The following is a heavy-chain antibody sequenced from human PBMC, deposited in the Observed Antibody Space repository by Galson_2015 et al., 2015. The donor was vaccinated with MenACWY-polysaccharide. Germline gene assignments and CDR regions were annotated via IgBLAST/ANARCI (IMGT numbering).Heavy chain of an antibody. V-gene: IGHV1-18*01. CDR3: ASTPLRYCSSTSCYWDY. CDR2: ISAYNGNT. D-gene: IGHD2-2*01. J-gene: IGHJ4*02. CDR1: GYTFTSYG. Sequence: QSGAEVKKPGASVKVSCKASGYTFTSYGISWVRQAPGQGLEWMGWISAYNGNTNYAQKLQGRVTMTTDTSTSTAYMELRSLRSDDTAVYYCASTPLRYCSSTSCYWDYWGQGTLVTVSS.